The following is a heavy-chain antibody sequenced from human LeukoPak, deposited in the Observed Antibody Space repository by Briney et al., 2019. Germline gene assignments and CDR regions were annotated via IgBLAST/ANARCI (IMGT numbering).Heavy chain of an antibody. CDR2: ISSSGGST. CDR3: AKDGPVLMVYAVKNYFDY. Sequence: PGGSLRLSCAASGFTFSAYVMTWVRQAPGKGLEWVSAISSSGGSTYYADSVKGRFTISRDNSKNTLYLQMNSLRAEDTAVYYCAKDGPVLMVYAVKNYFDYWGQGTLVTVSS. V-gene: IGHV3-23*01. D-gene: IGHD2-8*01. CDR1: GFTFSAYV. J-gene: IGHJ4*02.